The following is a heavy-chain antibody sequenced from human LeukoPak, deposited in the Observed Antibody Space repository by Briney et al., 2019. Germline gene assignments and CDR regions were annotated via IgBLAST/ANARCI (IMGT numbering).Heavy chain of an antibody. CDR3: AKSHFDWLSTIDY. V-gene: IGHV3-30*18. D-gene: IGHD3-9*01. Sequence: GRSPRLSCAAFGFTFSSYGMHWVSQAPGKGLEWVAVISYDGSNKYYADSVKGRFTISRDNSKNTLYLQMNSLRAEDTAVYYCAKSHFDWLSTIDYWGRGTLVTVSS. CDR2: ISYDGSNK. CDR1: GFTFSSYG. J-gene: IGHJ4*02.